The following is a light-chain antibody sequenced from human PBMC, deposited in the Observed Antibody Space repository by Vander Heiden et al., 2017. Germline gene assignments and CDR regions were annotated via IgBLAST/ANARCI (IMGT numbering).Light chain of an antibody. Sequence: QSALTHPASVSGSPGQSITISCTGTSSDVGSYNLVSWYQQPPGKAPRLMIYEVTKRPSGVSNRFSGSKSGNTASLTISGLQAEDEADYHCCSYAGTSTYVFGTGTKVAVL. CDR3: CSYAGTSTYV. CDR2: EVT. V-gene: IGLV2-23*02. J-gene: IGLJ1*01. CDR1: SSDVGSYNL.